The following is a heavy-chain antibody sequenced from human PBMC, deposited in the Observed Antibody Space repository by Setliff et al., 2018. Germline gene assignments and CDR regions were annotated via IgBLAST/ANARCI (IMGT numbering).Heavy chain of an antibody. J-gene: IGHJ4*02. D-gene: IGHD3-3*01. CDR3: ARIFLYGTSWYFDN. V-gene: IGHV3-7*03. CDR2: IQRDGREI. Sequence: LSLSWAASGFTFSSCWMSCVRQAPGKGLEWVANIQRDGREIYYVDSVKGRFTISRDNANNNLYLHMSSLRAEDTAVYFCARIFLYGTSWYFDNWGQGTLVTVSS. CDR1: GFTFSSCW.